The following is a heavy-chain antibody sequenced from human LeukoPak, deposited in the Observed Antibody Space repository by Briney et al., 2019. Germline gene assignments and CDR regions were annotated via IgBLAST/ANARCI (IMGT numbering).Heavy chain of an antibody. CDR3: ARQTAMGRSGDY. J-gene: IGHJ4*02. CDR1: GYTFTNFW. D-gene: IGHD5-18*01. CDR2: LDPSASET. Sequence: GESLKISFKASGYTFTNFWIGWVRQMPGKGVEWMGILDPSASETRYTPSFQGQVTISADTSLRTAYLQWNSLQASDTAMYYCARQTAMGRSGDYWGQGTLVTVSS. V-gene: IGHV5-51*01.